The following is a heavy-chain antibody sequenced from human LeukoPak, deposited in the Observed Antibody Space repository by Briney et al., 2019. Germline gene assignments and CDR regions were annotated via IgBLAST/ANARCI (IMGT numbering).Heavy chain of an antibody. D-gene: IGHD6-13*01. CDR3: AREEEQQLPPDY. J-gene: IGHJ4*02. Sequence: PGGSLRLSCAASGFTFSSYSMNWVRQAPGKGLEWVSSISSSSSYIYYADSVKGRFTISRDNAKNSLYLQMNSLRAEDTAVYYCAREEEQQLPPDYWGQGTLVTVSS. CDR2: ISSSSSYI. CDR1: GFTFSSYS. V-gene: IGHV3-21*01.